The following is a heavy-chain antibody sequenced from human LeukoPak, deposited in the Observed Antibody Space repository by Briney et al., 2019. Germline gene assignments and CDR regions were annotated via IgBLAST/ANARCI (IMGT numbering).Heavy chain of an antibody. CDR1: GGSFSDYY. Sequence: SETLSLTCTVSGGSFSDYYWSWIRQPPGKGLEWLGNTFSSGSTNYNPSLKSRISISVDTSKNQFSLKLSSVTAADTAIYYCARMKGSSSWYFWFDPWGQGTLVTVSS. D-gene: IGHD2-2*01. J-gene: IGHJ5*02. CDR3: ARMKGSSSWYFWFDP. CDR2: TFSSGST. V-gene: IGHV4-59*01.